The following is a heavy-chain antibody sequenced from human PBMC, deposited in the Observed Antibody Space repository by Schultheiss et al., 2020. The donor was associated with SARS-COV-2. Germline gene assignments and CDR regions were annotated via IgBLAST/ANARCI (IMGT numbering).Heavy chain of an antibody. CDR3: AKDLGIAVD. CDR1: GFTFSSYA. J-gene: IGHJ4*02. V-gene: IGHV3-23*03. Sequence: GGSLRLSCAASGFTFSSYAMSWVRQAPGRGLEWVSVIYAGGSTFYADSVKGRFAISSDNSKNTLYLQMNSLRVEDTAVYYCAKDLGIAVDWGQGTLVTVSS. D-gene: IGHD2-2*01. CDR2: IYAGGST.